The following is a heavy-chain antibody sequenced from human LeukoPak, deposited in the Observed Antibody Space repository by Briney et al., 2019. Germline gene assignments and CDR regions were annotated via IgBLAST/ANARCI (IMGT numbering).Heavy chain of an antibody. Sequence: SVTVSCKASGGTFSSYAISWVRQAPGQGLEWMGRIIPILGIANYAQKFQGRVTITADKSTSTAYMELSSLRSEDTAVYYCARDRLVVAAAPDIWGQGTMVTVSS. D-gene: IGHD3-22*01. CDR1: GGTFSSYA. V-gene: IGHV1-69*04. CDR2: IIPILGIA. J-gene: IGHJ3*02. CDR3: ARDRLVVAAAPDI.